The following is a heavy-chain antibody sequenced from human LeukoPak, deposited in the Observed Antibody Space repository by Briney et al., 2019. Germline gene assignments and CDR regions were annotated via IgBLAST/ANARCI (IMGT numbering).Heavy chain of an antibody. CDR3: ARDSKGSYYPLDY. V-gene: IGHV1-18*01. J-gene: IGHJ4*02. CDR1: GYSLTTYG. D-gene: IGHD1-26*01. Sequence: ASVKVSCKASGYSLTTYGITWVRQAPGQGLEWMGWITTYNGNTNYARKLQGRVTMTTDTSTNTAYMELSRLRSDDTAVYYCARDSKGSYYPLDYWGQGTLVTVSS. CDR2: ITTYNGNT.